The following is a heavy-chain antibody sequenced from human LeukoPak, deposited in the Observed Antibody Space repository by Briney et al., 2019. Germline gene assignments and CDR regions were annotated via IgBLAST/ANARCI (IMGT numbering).Heavy chain of an antibody. D-gene: IGHD3-22*01. CDR1: GGSISSSNW. CDR3: ARQAVIPYYYDSSGYYPWYFDY. V-gene: IGHV4-4*02. J-gene: IGHJ4*02. CDR2: IYHSGST. Sequence: SETLSLTCAVSGGSISSSNWWSWVRQPPGKGLEWIGEIYHSGSTNYNPSLKSRVTISVDKSKNQFSLKLSSVTAAGTAVYYCARQAVIPYYYDSSGYYPWYFDYWGQGTLVTVSS.